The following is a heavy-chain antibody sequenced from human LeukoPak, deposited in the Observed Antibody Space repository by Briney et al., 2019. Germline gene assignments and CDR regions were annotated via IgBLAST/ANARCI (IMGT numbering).Heavy chain of an antibody. Sequence: GGSLRLSCAASGFTFSSYSMNWVRQAPGKGLEWVAYISRSSSSKHYADSVKGRFTIFRDNAKNSLYLQMSSLRDEDTAVYYCVREDPSEYGSIDYWGQGTLVTVSS. CDR2: ISRSSSSK. V-gene: IGHV3-48*02. D-gene: IGHD3-10*01. J-gene: IGHJ4*02. CDR3: VREDPSEYGSIDY. CDR1: GFTFSSYS.